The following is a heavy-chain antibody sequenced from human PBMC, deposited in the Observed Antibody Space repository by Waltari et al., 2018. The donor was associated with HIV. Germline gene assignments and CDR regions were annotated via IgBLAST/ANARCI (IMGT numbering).Heavy chain of an antibody. CDR2: FWSDGVEI. J-gene: IGHJ4*02. CDR1: GFTFGHFA. CDR3: ARGYSSSRWIPLYH. D-gene: IGHD6-6*01. V-gene: IGHV3-33*01. Sequence: QVQLAESGGGVIPPGTSLTLSCAVSGFTFGHFAINWVRQSPGKGLAWLAVFWSDGVEISYADSVKGRFTISKDSSQKTLYLDLTSLRAEDTALYYCARGYSSSRWIPLYHWGRGTLVTVSS.